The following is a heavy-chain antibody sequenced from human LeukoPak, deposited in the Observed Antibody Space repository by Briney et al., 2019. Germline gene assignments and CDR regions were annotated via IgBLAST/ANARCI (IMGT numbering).Heavy chain of an antibody. CDR1: GFTFSSYA. Sequence: SGGSLRLSCAASGFTFSSYAMSWVRQAPGKGPEWVSAISGSGGSTYYADSVKGRFTISRDNAKNSLYLQMNSLRAEDTAVYYCARRGGYSYGYAYFDYWGQGTLVTVSS. D-gene: IGHD5-18*01. CDR2: ISGSGGST. CDR3: ARRGGYSYGYAYFDY. J-gene: IGHJ4*02. V-gene: IGHV3-23*01.